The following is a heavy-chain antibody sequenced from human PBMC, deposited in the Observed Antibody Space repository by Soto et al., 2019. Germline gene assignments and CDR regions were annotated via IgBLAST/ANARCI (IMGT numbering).Heavy chain of an antibody. CDR3: AERHCSGDSCYFFDY. Sequence: SETLSLTCSFSGDSVTSHYLTWIRQSPEKGLEWIGYMHYTGFSHYNPSLKSRLTISVDRSKNQFTLQLTSVTAADTAVYYCAERHCSGDSCYFFDYWGQGTLVTVSS. V-gene: IGHV4-59*02. CDR2: MHYTGFS. CDR1: GDSVTSHY. D-gene: IGHD2-15*01. J-gene: IGHJ4*02.